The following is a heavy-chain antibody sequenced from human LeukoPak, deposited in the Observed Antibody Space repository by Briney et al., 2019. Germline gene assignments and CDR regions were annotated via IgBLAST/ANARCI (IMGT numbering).Heavy chain of an antibody. V-gene: IGHV3-64*04. D-gene: IGHD3-10*01. CDR2: ISSNGGST. CDR3: ARSTMVREVIGFFDY. Sequence: PGGSLRLSCSASGFTFSSYAMHWVRQAPGKGLECVSAISSNGGSTYYADSVKGRFTISRDNSKNTLYLQMNSLRAEDTAVYYCARSTMVREVIGFFDYWGQGTLVTVSS. J-gene: IGHJ4*02. CDR1: GFTFSSYA.